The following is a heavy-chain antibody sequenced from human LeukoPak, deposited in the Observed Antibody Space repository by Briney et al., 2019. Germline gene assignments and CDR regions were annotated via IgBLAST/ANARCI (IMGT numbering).Heavy chain of an antibody. Sequence: GGSLRLSCVASGFTFSNAWMTRVRQAPGKGLEWVGRIKSKADGGRTDYAAPVKARITISRDDSKDTLYLQMNSLKIEDTAVYYCTTYYDISTGYGISVWSQGTTVTVSS. J-gene: IGHJ6*02. CDR2: IKSKADGGRT. D-gene: IGHD3-9*01. CDR1: GFTFSNAW. V-gene: IGHV3-15*01. CDR3: TTYYDISTGYGISV.